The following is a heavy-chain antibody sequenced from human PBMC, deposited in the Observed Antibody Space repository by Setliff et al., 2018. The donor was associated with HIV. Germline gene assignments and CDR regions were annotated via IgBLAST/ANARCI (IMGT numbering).Heavy chain of an antibody. J-gene: IGHJ3*02. CDR1: GDSLRGGDYY. V-gene: IGHV4-30-4*08. CDR2: VSHTGYT. Sequence: PSETLSLTCSVSGDSLRGGDYYYNWIRQSPEKGLEWIGYVSHTGYTYYNPSLKSRVDMSLDISKNQFSLNVSFVTAADTAVYYCARDKGRPHYYDDTGSYQSDALDIWGQGTMVTVSS. CDR3: ARDKGRPHYYDDTGSYQSDALDI. D-gene: IGHD3-22*01.